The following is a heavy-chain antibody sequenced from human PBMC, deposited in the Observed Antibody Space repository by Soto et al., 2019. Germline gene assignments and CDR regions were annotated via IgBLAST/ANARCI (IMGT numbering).Heavy chain of an antibody. CDR1: GGTFSSYA. CDR3: ARPIAVAGTFFWFDP. V-gene: IGHV1-69*13. Sequence: ASVKVSCKASGGTFSSYAISWVRQAPGQGLEWMGGIIPIFGTANYAQKFQGRVTITADESTSTAYMELSSLRSEDTAVYYCARPIAVAGTFFWFDPWGQGTLVTVSS. CDR2: IIPIFGTA. D-gene: IGHD6-19*01. J-gene: IGHJ5*02.